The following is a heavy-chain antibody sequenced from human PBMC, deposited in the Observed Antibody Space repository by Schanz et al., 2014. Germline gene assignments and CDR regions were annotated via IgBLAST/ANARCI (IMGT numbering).Heavy chain of an antibody. D-gene: IGHD3-22*01. V-gene: IGHV1-69*04. CDR3: AREVGLYDRGWFDP. CDR2: IIPVLNIA. J-gene: IGHJ5*02. CDR1: GYTFTDYP. Sequence: QVQLVQSGAEVKKPGASVKVSCKTSGYTFTDYPINWVRQAPGQGLEWMGKIIPVLNIATYAQRFQGRVTITADKSSDTAYMELSSLRSEDTAVYYCAREVGLYDRGWFDPWGQGTLVTDSS.